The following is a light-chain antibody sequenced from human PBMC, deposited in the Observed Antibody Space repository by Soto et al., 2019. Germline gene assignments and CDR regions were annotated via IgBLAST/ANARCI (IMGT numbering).Light chain of an antibody. V-gene: IGLV2-14*01. Sequence: QSVLTQPASVSGSPGQSITISCIGSSSDVGGYNYVSWYQHHPGRVPKPMIFEVSDRPSGVSSRFSGSKSGNTAYLTISGLQAEDEADYYCSSFSSTSTIFFGGGTKLTVL. CDR1: SSDVGGYNY. J-gene: IGLJ2*01. CDR2: EVS. CDR3: SSFSSTSTIF.